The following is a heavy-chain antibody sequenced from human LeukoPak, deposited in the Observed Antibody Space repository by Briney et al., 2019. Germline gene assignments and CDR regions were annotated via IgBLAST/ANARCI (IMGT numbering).Heavy chain of an antibody. Sequence: SETLSLTCTVSGGSISSYYWSWIRQPAGKGLEWIGYIYYSGSTNYNPSLKSRVTISVDTSKNQFSLKLSSVTAADTAVYYCATSRELRYFDWLFPYYYYYMDVWGKGTTVTVSS. CDR2: IYYSGST. CDR3: ATSRELRYFDWLFPYYYYYMDV. CDR1: GGSISSYY. V-gene: IGHV4-59*01. D-gene: IGHD3-9*01. J-gene: IGHJ6*03.